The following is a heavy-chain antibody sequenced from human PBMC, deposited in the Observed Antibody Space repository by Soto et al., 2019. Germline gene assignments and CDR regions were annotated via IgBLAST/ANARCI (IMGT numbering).Heavy chain of an antibody. D-gene: IGHD1-26*01. CDR3: ARAPSWELLGMDAFDI. CDR2: IYYSGRT. Sequence: QVQLQESGPGLVKPSETLSLTCTVSGGSISSYYWSWIRQPPGKGLEWIGYIYYSGRTNYNPSLKSRVTISVDTSKNQFYLNLSSVTAADTAVYYCARAPSWELLGMDAFDIWGQGTMVTVSS. V-gene: IGHV4-59*01. J-gene: IGHJ3*02. CDR1: GGSISSYY.